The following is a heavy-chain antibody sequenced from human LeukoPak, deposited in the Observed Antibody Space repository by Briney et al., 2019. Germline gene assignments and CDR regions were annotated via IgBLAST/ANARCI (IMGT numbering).Heavy chain of an antibody. CDR2: INPNSGGT. CDR1: GYTFTAYY. J-gene: IGHJ3*02. Sequence: ASVKVSCKASGYTFTAYYMHWVRQAPGQGLEWMGWINPNSGGTNYAQKFQGRVTMTRDTSISTAYMDLSRLRSDDTAVYYCARDFSVGWPPDAFDIWGQGTMVTVSS. V-gene: IGHV1-2*02. D-gene: IGHD2-15*01. CDR3: ARDFSVGWPPDAFDI.